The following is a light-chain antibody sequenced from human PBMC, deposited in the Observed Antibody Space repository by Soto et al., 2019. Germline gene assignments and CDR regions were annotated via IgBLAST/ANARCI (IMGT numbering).Light chain of an antibody. J-gene: IGKJ4*01. Sequence: IVITQSPATLSVSPGERATLSCRASQSVSSNLAWYQQKPGQAPRLLIYGASTRATGIAARFSGSGSGTEFTLTISSLQSEDFAVYYCQQYNNWPLTVGGGTKVEIK. CDR1: QSVSSN. CDR2: GAS. CDR3: QQYNNWPLT. V-gene: IGKV3-15*01.